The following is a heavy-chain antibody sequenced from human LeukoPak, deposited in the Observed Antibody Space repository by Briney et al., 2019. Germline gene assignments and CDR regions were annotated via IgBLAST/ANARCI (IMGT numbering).Heavy chain of an antibody. CDR1: GFTVSANY. D-gene: IGHD3-22*01. CDR2: IYTGGTT. J-gene: IGHJ4*02. V-gene: IGHV3-53*01. Sequence: QLVESGGGSIQPGGSLRLSCAASGFTVSANYMSWVRQAPGKGLEWVSVIYTGGTTYYADSVKGRFIISRDNSKNTLYLQMDSLRAEDTAVYYCARGRYYYDTSGYSLNYYDYWGQGTLVTVSS. CDR3: ARGRYYYDTSGYSLNYYDY.